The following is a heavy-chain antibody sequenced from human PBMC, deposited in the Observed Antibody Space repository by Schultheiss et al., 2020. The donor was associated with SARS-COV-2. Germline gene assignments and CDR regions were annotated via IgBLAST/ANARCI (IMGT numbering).Heavy chain of an antibody. CDR3: ARTIVVVPAAPSRFDP. CDR1: RGSFSGYY. Sequence: SETLSLTCAVYRGSFSGYYWSWIRQPPGKGLEWIGEINHSGSTNYNPSLKSRVTISVDTSKNQFSLKLSSVTAADTAVYYCARTIVVVPAAPSRFDPWGQGTLVTVSS. V-gene: IGHV4-34*01. CDR2: INHSGST. J-gene: IGHJ5*02. D-gene: IGHD2-2*01.